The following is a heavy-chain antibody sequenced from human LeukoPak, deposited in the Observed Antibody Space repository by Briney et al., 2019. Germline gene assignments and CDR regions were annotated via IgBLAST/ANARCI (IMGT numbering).Heavy chain of an antibody. CDR3: ATGLPSRRFXXXFDP. CDR2: INPSGGST. CDR1: GYTFTSYY. Sequence: ASVKVSCKASGYTFTSYYMHWVRQAPGQGLEWMGIINPSGGSTSYAQKFQGRVTMTRDMSTSTVYMELSSLRSEDTAVYYCATGLPSRRFXXXFDPXXQGXLVTV. D-gene: IGHD3-3*01. J-gene: IGHJ5*02. V-gene: IGHV1-46*01.